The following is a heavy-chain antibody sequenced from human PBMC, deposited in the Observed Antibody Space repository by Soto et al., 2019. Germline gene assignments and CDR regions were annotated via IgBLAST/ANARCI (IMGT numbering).Heavy chain of an antibody. CDR1: GGSVSSGSYY. J-gene: IGHJ4*02. D-gene: IGHD3-10*01. CDR2: IYYSGST. Sequence: QVQLQESGPGLVKPSETLSLTCTVSGGSVSSGSYYWSWIRQPPGKGLEWIGYIYYSGSTNYNPSLKSRVTISVDTSKNQFSLKLSSVTAADTAVYYCARVAPRYYYGSGSYAPVDYWGQGTLVTVSS. V-gene: IGHV4-61*01. CDR3: ARVAPRYYYGSGSYAPVDY.